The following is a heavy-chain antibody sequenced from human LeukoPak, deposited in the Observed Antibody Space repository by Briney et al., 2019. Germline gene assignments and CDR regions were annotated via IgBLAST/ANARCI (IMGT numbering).Heavy chain of an antibody. CDR2: ISYDGSNK. D-gene: IGHD5-18*01. Sequence: PGRSLRLSCAASGFTFSNYAMHWVRQAPGKGLEWVAVISYDGSNKYYADSVKGRFTISRDNSKNTLYLQINSLRAEDTAAYYCARDRDTAIMVPTLIDYWGRGTLVTVSS. V-gene: IGHV3-30-3*01. CDR1: GFTFSNYA. CDR3: ARDRDTAIMVPTLIDY. J-gene: IGHJ4*02.